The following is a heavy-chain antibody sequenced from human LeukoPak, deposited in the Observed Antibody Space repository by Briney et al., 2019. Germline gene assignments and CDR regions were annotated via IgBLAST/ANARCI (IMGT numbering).Heavy chain of an antibody. D-gene: IGHD5-12*01. CDR2: LYSSGYT. Sequence: GGSLRLSCAASTFSVSTNYMSWVRQAPGKGLEWISVLYSSGYTKYADSVRGRFSISRDNSENTLSLQMNSLRAEDTAVYYCAAKGNGYSGTYVFAHWGRGTLVTVSS. CDR3: AAKGNGYSGTYVFAH. CDR1: TFSVSTNY. V-gene: IGHV3-66*01. J-gene: IGHJ4*02.